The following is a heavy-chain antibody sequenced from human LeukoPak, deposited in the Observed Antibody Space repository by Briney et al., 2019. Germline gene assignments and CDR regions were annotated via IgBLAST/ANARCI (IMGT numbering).Heavy chain of an antibody. CDR3: ARRRPYDFWSGQDPANYYYMDV. CDR1: GGSISSGSYY. D-gene: IGHD3-3*01. Sequence: SQTLSLTCTVSGGSISSGSYYWSWIRQPAGKGLEWIGRIYTSGGTNYNPSLKSRVTISVDTSKNQFSLKLSSVTAADTAVYYCARRRPYDFWSGQDPANYYYMDVWGKGTTVTVSS. CDR2: IYTSGGT. J-gene: IGHJ6*03. V-gene: IGHV4-61*02.